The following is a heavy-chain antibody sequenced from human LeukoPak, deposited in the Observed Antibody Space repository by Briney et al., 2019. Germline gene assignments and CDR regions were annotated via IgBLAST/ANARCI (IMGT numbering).Heavy chain of an antibody. CDR2: IIPIFGTA. D-gene: IGHD3-22*01. CDR3: ATRNGNYDSSGYYYLNWFDP. J-gene: IGHJ5*02. Sequence: SVKVSCKASGGTFSSYAISWVRQAPGQGLEWMGGIIPIFGTANYAQKFQGRVTITTDESTSTAYMELSSLRSEVTAVYYCATRNGNYDSSGYYYLNWFDPWGQGTLVTVSS. CDR1: GGTFSSYA. V-gene: IGHV1-69*05.